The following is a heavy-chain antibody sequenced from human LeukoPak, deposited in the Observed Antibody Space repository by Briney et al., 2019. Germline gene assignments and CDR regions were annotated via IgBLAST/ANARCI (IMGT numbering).Heavy chain of an antibody. V-gene: IGHV3-21*01. J-gene: IGHJ5*02. CDR1: GFTFSSYS. Sequence: GGSLRLSCAASGFTFSSYSMNWVRQAPGKGLEWVSSISSSSSYIYYADSVKGRFTISRDNAKNSLYLQMNSLRAEDTAVYYCARDGYSSGWYTSGGWFDPWGQGTLVTVSS. D-gene: IGHD6-19*01. CDR2: ISSSSSYI. CDR3: ARDGYSSGWYTSGGWFDP.